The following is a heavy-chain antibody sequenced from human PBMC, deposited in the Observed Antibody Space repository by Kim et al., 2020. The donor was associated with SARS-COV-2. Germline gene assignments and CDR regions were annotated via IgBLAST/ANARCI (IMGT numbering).Heavy chain of an antibody. D-gene: IGHD2-8*01. CDR2: IYYTETT. CDR3: GRPSGGGGFCTSFSWPVNALDI. V-gene: IGHV4-39*01. Sequence: SETLSLTCSVSGGSISSRSYYWGWIRQPPGKGREWIGSIYYTETTYYNPSLKRRVSISLDTSKTQFSLTLSALTDADTAVEYCGRPSGGGGFCTSFSWPVNALDIWGQGNMVSVSS. CDR1: GGSISSRSYY. J-gene: IGHJ3*02.